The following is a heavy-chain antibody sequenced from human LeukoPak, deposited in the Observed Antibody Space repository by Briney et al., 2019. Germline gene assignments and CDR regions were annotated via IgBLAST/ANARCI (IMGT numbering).Heavy chain of an antibody. V-gene: IGHV5-51*01. D-gene: IGHD2-8*01. CDR1: GYTFVNYW. CDR3: ARHPYTSSCTIPECYRWFDP. Sequence: GESLKISCKGSGYTFVNYWIGWVRQMPGKGLEWMGIIYPGDSDARYSPSFEGQVTISVDKSISTAYLQWSSLRASDTATYYCARHPYTSSCTIPECYRWFDPWGQGTLVTVSS. CDR2: IYPGDSDA. J-gene: IGHJ5*02.